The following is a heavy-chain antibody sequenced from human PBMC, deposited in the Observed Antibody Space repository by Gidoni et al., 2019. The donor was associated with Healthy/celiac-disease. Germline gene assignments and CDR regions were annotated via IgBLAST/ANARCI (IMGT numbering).Heavy chain of an antibody. CDR2: ISRSCSTI. CDR1: GFPFSDYY. Sequence: QVQLVESGGGLVKPGGSLRLSCAASGFPFSDYYMSWIRQAPGKGLEGVSYISRSCSTIYYADSVKGRFTISRDNAKNSLYLQMNSLRAEDTAVYYCARNTVTTGVLDYWGQGTLVTVSS. D-gene: IGHD4-17*01. J-gene: IGHJ4*02. CDR3: ARNTVTTGVLDY. V-gene: IGHV3-11*01.